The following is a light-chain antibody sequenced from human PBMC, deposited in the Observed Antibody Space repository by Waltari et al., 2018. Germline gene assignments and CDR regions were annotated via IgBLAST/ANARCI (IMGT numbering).Light chain of an antibody. CDR3: QQHYSSPKYT. J-gene: IGKJ2*01. CDR1: QSVLYSSNNKNY. V-gene: IGKV4-1*01. Sequence: DIVMTQSPDSLAVSLGERATINCKSSQSVLYSSNNKNYLAWYQKKPGQPPKLLIYWASTRESGVPDRFSGSGSGTDFTLTIGSLQAEDVAVYYCQQHYSSPKYTFGQGTKLEI. CDR2: WAS.